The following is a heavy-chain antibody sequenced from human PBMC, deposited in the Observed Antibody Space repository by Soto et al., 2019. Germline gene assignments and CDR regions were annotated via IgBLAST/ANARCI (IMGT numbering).Heavy chain of an antibody. V-gene: IGHV3-23*01. J-gene: IGHJ4*02. D-gene: IGHD3-22*01. CDR2: ISGRDGGT. Sequence: EVQLLESGGGLVQPGGSLRLSCAASGFTVSTYGMRWVLQAPGKRPEWVSSISGRDGGTNYAGSVKGRFTISRDNSNNTLYLQMNSLRVEDTAIYYCAKKLYTSGYAPYDYWGQGTLVTASS. CDR1: GFTVSTYG. CDR3: AKKLYTSGYAPYDY.